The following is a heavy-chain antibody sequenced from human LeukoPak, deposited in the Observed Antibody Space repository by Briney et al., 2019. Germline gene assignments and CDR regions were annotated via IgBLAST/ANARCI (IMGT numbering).Heavy chain of an antibody. J-gene: IGHJ4*02. CDR1: GYTFTSYD. D-gene: IGHD5-12*01. Sequence: ASVKVSCKASGYTFTSYDINWVRQATGQGLEWMGWMNPNSGNTGYAQKFQGRVTMTRNTSISTAYMELSSLRSEDTAVYYCARGLRDSGYDPHPPFGYWGQGTLVTVSS. CDR2: MNPNSGNT. V-gene: IGHV1-8*01. CDR3: ARGLRDSGYDPHPPFGY.